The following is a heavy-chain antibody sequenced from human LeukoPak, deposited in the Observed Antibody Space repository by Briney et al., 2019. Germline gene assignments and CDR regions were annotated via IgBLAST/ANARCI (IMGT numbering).Heavy chain of an antibody. J-gene: IGHJ4*02. CDR3: ARVADSRDWYYLDY. CDR2: INNNGDNT. Sequence: GGSLRLSCAASGFTFSNYVVHWVRQAPGKGLEYVSAINNNGDNTYYTDSVKGRVTISRDNSKNTLYLQMGSLRAEDMAVYYCARVADSRDWYYLDYWGQGTLVTVST. CDR1: GFTFSNYV. V-gene: IGHV3-64*02. D-gene: IGHD6-19*01.